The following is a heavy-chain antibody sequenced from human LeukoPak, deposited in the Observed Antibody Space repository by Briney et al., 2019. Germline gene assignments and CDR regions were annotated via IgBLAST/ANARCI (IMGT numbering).Heavy chain of an antibody. CDR2: IKSDRKT. CDR1: GFTFSSYW. D-gene: IGHD3-22*01. V-gene: IGHV3-74*01. Sequence: GGSLRLSCAASGFTFSSYWMHWVRQAPGKGLVWVSRIKSDRKTNYADSVKGRFTISRDNAKNTVSLQMNSLRAEDTGVYYCARAPSEIGGYYPEYFRHWGQGTLVTVS. CDR3: ARAPSEIGGYYPEYFRH. J-gene: IGHJ1*01.